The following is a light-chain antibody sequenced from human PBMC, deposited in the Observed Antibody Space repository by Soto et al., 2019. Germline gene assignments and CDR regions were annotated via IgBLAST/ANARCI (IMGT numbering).Light chain of an antibody. V-gene: IGKV1-33*01. J-gene: IGKJ4*01. Sequence: DIQMTQSPSSLSASTGDRVTITCQASQDIKNFLSWFQQKPGKAPKLLIYDSTILESGVPSRFSASGSGTVFTFTISNLQPEDIATYYCFQHDSLPPTFGDGTKVEAK. CDR3: FQHDSLPPT. CDR2: DST. CDR1: QDIKNF.